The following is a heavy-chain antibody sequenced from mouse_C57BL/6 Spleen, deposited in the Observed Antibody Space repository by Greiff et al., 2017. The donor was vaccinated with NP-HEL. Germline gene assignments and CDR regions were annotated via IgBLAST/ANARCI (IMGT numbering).Heavy chain of an antibody. D-gene: IGHD1-2*01. CDR1: GFTFTDYY. V-gene: IGHV7-3*01. CDR3: ARRGITTAFDY. J-gene: IGHJ2*01. Sequence: EVQGVESGGGLVQPGGSLSLSCAASGFTFTDYYMSWVRPPPGKALEWLGFIRNKANGYTTEYSASVKGRFTISRDNSQSILYLQMNALRAEDSATYYCARRGITTAFDYWGQGTTLTVSS. CDR2: IRNKANGYTT.